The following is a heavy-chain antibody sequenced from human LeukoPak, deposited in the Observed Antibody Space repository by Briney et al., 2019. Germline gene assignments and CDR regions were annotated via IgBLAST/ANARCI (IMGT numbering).Heavy chain of an antibody. CDR2: FDPEDGET. V-gene: IGHV1-24*01. CDR3: ATGLTIAVADNWFDP. CDR1: GYTLTELS. Sequence: ASVKVSCKVSGYTLTELSMHWVRQAPGKGLEWMGGFDPEDGETIYAQKFQGRVTMTEDTPTDTAYMELSSLRSEDTAVYYCATGLTIAVADNWFDPWGQGTLVTVPS. J-gene: IGHJ5*02. D-gene: IGHD6-19*01.